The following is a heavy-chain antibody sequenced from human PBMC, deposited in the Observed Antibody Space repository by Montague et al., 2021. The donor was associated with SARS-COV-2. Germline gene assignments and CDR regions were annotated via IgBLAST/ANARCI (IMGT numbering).Heavy chain of an antibody. J-gene: IGHJ4*02. Sequence: PALVKPTQTLTLPCTFSGFSLSTSGMCVSWIRQPPGKALEWLARIDWDXDKYYSTSQKTRLTISKDTSKNQVVLTMANMDPVDTATYYCARTTMITFGGVIVPFDYWGQGTLVTVSS. CDR3: ARTTMITFGGVIVPFDY. D-gene: IGHD3-16*02. V-gene: IGHV2-70*11. CDR2: IDWDXDK. CDR1: GFSLSTSGMC.